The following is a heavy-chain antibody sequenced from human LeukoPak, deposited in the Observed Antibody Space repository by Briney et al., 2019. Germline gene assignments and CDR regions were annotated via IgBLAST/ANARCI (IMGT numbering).Heavy chain of an antibody. CDR1: GFIFSSYA. CDR3: ARDQGYSYGYPHFDY. CDR2: ISGSGGNT. Sequence: GGSLRLSCAASGFIFSSYAMSWVRQAPGKGLEWVSGISGSGGNTYYADSVKGRFTISRDNSKNTLFLQMNTLRAEDTAVYYCARDQGYSYGYPHFDYWGQGTLVTVSS. D-gene: IGHD5-18*01. J-gene: IGHJ4*02. V-gene: IGHV3-23*01.